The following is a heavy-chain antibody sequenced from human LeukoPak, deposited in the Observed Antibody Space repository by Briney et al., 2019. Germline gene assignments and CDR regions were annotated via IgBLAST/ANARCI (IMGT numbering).Heavy chain of an antibody. CDR1: GFTFSSYA. CDR2: ISYDGSNK. D-gene: IGHD2-2*01. V-gene: IGHV3-30*04. CDR3: ARDACSSTSCKYGMDV. J-gene: IGHJ6*04. Sequence: GGSLRHSCAASGFTFSSYAMHWVRQAPGKGLEWVAVISYDGSNKYYADSVKGRFTISRDNSKNTLCLQMNSLRAEDTAVYYCARDACSSTSCKYGMDVWGKGTTVTVSS.